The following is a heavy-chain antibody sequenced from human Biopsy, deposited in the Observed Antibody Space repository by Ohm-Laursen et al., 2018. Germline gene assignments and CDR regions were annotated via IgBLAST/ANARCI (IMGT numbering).Heavy chain of an antibody. D-gene: IGHD4-11*01. V-gene: IGHV4-59*02. Sequence: SDTLSLTCAVSGDSVTNYYWSWIRQPPGKGLEWIGHIYYSVMTNYNPSLQSRVSISVDTSRNQVSLTLSSVTAADTAVYYCARDSGILNYGNFKYYHYCGMDVWGQGTKVTVSS. CDR2: IYYSVMT. J-gene: IGHJ6*02. CDR3: ARDSGILNYGNFKYYHYCGMDV. CDR1: GDSVTNYY.